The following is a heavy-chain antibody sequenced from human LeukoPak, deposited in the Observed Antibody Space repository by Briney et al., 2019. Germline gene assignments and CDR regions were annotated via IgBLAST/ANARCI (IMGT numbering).Heavy chain of an antibody. D-gene: IGHD6-13*01. V-gene: IGHV3-74*01. Sequence: GGSLRLSCAASGFTFSSYWMHWVRHAPGKGLVWVSRINTDGSSTSYADSVKGRFTISRDNSKNTLYLQMNSLRAEDTAVYYCAKDRWVAAAGPPRYWYFDLWGRGTLVTVSS. CDR3: AKDRWVAAAGPPRYWYFDL. J-gene: IGHJ2*01. CDR2: INTDGSST. CDR1: GFTFSSYW.